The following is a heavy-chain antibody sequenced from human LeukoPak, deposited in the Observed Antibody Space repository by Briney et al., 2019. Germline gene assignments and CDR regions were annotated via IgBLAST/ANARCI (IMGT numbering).Heavy chain of an antibody. CDR3: ARDRPTIFGVVITSYYDY. Sequence: ASVKVSCKASGYTFTIYYMHWVRQAPGQGLEWMGIINPSGGSTSYSQKFQGRVTMTRDTSTSTVYMELRSLRSDDTAVYYCARDRPTIFGVVITSYYDYWGQGTLVTVSS. V-gene: IGHV1-46*01. CDR1: GYTFTIYY. D-gene: IGHD3-3*01. J-gene: IGHJ4*02. CDR2: INPSGGST.